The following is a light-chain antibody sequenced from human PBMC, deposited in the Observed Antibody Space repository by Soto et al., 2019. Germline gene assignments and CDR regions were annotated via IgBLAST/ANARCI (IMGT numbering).Light chain of an antibody. CDR1: SSDIGAFNY. J-gene: IGLJ1*01. CDR3: SSYTTSGTRV. Sequence: QSVLTQPASVSGSPGQSITISCTGTSSDIGAFNYVSWYQQHPGKAPKLMIYEVTNRPSGVSDRFSGSKSDNTASLTISGVQAEDEADYYCSSYTTSGTRVFGTGTKLT. CDR2: EVT. V-gene: IGLV2-14*01.